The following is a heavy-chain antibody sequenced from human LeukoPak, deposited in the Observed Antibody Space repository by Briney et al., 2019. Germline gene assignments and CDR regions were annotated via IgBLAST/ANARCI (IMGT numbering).Heavy chain of an antibody. Sequence: SETLSLTCTVSGGSISSSSYYWGWIRQPPGKGLEWIGSIYYSGSTYYNASLKSQVSISINTSKNQFSLRLTSVTAADTAVYYCARQTGSGLFILPGGQGTLVTVSS. CDR2: IYYSGST. V-gene: IGHV4-39*01. CDR1: GGSISSSSYY. D-gene: IGHD3/OR15-3a*01. J-gene: IGHJ4*02. CDR3: ARQTGSGLFILP.